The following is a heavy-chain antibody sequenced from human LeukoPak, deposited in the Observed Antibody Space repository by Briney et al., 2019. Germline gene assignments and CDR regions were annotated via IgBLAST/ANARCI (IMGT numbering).Heavy chain of an antibody. CDR3: ARLEGYSYNY. J-gene: IGHJ4*02. CDR2: IYYSGST. CDR1: GGSISSYY. Sequence: PSETLSLTCTVSGGSISSYYWSWIRQPPGKGLEWIGYIYYSGSTYYNPSLKSRVTISVDTSKNQFSLKLTSVTAADTAVYYCARLEGYSYNYWGQGTLVTVSS. D-gene: IGHD5-18*01. V-gene: IGHV4-59*04.